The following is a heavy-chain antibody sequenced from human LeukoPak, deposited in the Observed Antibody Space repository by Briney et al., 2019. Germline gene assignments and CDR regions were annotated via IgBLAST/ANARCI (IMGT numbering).Heavy chain of an antibody. V-gene: IGHV3-15*01. CDR1: GFTFSNAL. CDR3: TTEKYRDPGVVFDP. J-gene: IGHJ5*02. D-gene: IGHD4-17*01. CDR2: IKSKTDGWTT. Sequence: GGSLRLSCAASGFTFSNALMSWVRQAPGKGLEWVGRIKSKTDGWTTDYAAPVKGRLALSRDDSTNTLYLQMNSLKPEDTAVYYCTTEKYRDPGVVFDPWGPGTLVTVSS.